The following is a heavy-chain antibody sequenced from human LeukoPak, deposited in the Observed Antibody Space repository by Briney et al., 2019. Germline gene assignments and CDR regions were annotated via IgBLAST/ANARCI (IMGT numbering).Heavy chain of an antibody. Sequence: GGSLRLSCAASGFTPSTYGMSWVRQAPGRGLEWVSGISTSGHTYYADSVKGRFTISIDNSKDTLFLQMDSLRAEDTALYYCATSWKDGYSSSPENYWGQGTLVTVSS. V-gene: IGHV3-23*01. CDR2: ISTSGHT. CDR1: GFTPSTYG. J-gene: IGHJ4*02. D-gene: IGHD5-24*01. CDR3: ATSWKDGYSSSPENY.